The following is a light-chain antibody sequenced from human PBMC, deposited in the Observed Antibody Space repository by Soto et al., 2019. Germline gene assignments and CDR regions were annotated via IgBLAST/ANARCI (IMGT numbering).Light chain of an antibody. CDR3: QQSYSTPHT. CDR1: QSISSY. Sequence: DIQMTQSPSSLSASVGDRVTITCRASQSISSYLNWYQQKPGKVPKLLIYAASSLQSGVPSRFSGSGSGTDFTLTISSLQPEDFATYYYQQSYSTPHTFGQGTRLEIK. J-gene: IGKJ5*01. V-gene: IGKV1-39*01. CDR2: AAS.